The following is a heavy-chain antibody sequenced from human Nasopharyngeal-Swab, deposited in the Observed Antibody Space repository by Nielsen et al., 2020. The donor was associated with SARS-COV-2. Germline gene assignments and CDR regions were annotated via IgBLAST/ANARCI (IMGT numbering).Heavy chain of an antibody. CDR1: GFTFSPYT. CDR2: ITSGNSV. D-gene: IGHD5-12*01. V-gene: IGHV3-48*04. Sequence: GESLKISCATSGFTFSPYTMTWVRQAPGKGLQWISYITSGNSVQYADSVRGRFTIPRDNAKNSLYLQMNSLTAEDTAVYYCARERGRGYGDYWGQGTLVTVSS. CDR3: ARERGRGYGDY. J-gene: IGHJ4*02.